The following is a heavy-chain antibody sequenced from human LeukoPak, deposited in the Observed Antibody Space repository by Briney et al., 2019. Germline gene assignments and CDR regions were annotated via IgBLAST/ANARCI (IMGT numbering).Heavy chain of an antibody. V-gene: IGHV3-21*01. CDR2: ISSGSSYI. J-gene: IGHJ4*02. CDR1: GFTFSNYA. D-gene: IGHD6-13*01. Sequence: PGGSLRLSCAASGFTFSNYAMTWVRQAPGKGLEWVSSISSGSSYIYYADSVKGRFTISRDNAKNSLYLQMHSLRAEDTALYYCARVATGIAAPIDYWGQGTLVTVSS. CDR3: ARVATGIAAPIDY.